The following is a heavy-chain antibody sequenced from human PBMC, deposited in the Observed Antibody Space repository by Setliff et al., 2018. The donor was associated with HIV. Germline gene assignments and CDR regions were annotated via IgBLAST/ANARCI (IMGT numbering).Heavy chain of an antibody. J-gene: IGHJ4*02. CDR1: GGSISSGDYY. CDR3: VGYDSGGYYYGRGH. Sequence: SETLSLTCTVSGGSISSGDYYWSWIRQPPGKGLEWIGYIYYSGSTYYKPSLKSRVTISVDTSKNQFSLKLSSVTAADTAVYYCVGYDSGGYYYGRGHWGQGTLVTVSS. V-gene: IGHV4-30-4*08. D-gene: IGHD3-22*01. CDR2: IYYSGST.